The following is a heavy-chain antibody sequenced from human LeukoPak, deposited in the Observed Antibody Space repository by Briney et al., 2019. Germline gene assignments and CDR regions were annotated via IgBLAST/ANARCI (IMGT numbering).Heavy chain of an antibody. V-gene: IGHV3-48*01. CDR3: ARGVSYGGIDY. Sequence: PGGSLRLSCAASGFTFSSYSMNWVRQAPGKGLEWVSYISSSSSTIYYADSVKGRFTISRDNAKNSLYLQMNSLRAEDTAVYYCARGVSYGGIDYWGQGTLVTVSS. J-gene: IGHJ4*02. CDR1: GFTFSSYS. D-gene: IGHD5-18*01. CDR2: ISSSSSTI.